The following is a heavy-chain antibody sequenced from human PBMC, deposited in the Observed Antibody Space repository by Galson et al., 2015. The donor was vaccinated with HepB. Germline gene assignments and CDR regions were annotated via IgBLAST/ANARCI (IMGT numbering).Heavy chain of an antibody. Sequence: SVKVSCKASGYTFTGYYMHWVRQAPGQGLEWMGWINPNSGGTNYAQKFQGWVTMTRDASISTAYMELSRLRSDDMAVYYCARGAGATRVGAFDIWGQGTMVTVSS. CDR2: INPNSGGT. CDR3: ARGAGATRVGAFDI. J-gene: IGHJ3*02. D-gene: IGHD1-26*01. CDR1: GYTFTGYY. V-gene: IGHV1-2*04.